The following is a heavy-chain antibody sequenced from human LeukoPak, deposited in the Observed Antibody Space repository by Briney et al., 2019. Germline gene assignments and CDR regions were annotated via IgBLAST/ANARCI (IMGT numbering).Heavy chain of an antibody. Sequence: GGSLRLSCTASRVTFSGYTMNWVRQAPGKGLEWVSSISSRSSDIYYAASVKGRFTISRDNARNSLYLQMSSLGAEDTAVYYCARALYYDILTGYQTHTYYFDYWGQGTLVTVSS. CDR2: ISSRSSDI. D-gene: IGHD3-9*01. CDR3: ARALYYDILTGYQTHTYYFDY. V-gene: IGHV3-21*01. CDR1: RVTFSGYT. J-gene: IGHJ4*02.